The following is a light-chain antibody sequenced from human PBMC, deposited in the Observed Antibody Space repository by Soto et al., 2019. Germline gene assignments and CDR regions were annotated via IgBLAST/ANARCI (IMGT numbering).Light chain of an antibody. CDR3: QRYNSNSRT. CDR1: QDIYNR. V-gene: IGKV1-5*01. CDR2: DAS. Sequence: DIQMTQSPSTLSASVGDRVTITCRASQDIYNRVAWYQQKPGKAPKFLIYDASILQSGVPSRFSGSGSGTEFTLTISSLQPEDFATYYCQRYNSNSRTFGQGTRVDFK. J-gene: IGKJ1*01.